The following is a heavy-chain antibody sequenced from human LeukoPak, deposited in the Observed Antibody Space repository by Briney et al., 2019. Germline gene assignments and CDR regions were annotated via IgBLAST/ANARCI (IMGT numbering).Heavy chain of an antibody. V-gene: IGHV4-39*01. J-gene: IGHJ2*01. CDR1: GGSISSSSYY. D-gene: IGHD2-2*01. Sequence: SETLSLTCTVSGGSISSSSYYWGWIRQPPGKGLEWIGSIYYSGSTYYNPSLKSRVTISVDTSKNQFSLKLSSVTAADTAVYYCARLTLGYCSSTSCYYWYFDLWGRGTLVTVSS. CDR2: IYYSGST. CDR3: ARLTLGYCSSTSCYYWYFDL.